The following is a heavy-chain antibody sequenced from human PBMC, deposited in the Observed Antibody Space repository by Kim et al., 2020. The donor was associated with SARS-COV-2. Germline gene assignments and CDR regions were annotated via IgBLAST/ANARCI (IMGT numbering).Heavy chain of an antibody. Sequence: TIYAQKFQGRVTMTEDTSTDTAYMELSSLRSEDTAVYYCATIDDSTDRPLWGQGTLVTVSS. D-gene: IGHD3-22*01. V-gene: IGHV1-24*01. CDR2: T. CDR3: ATIDDSTDRPL. J-gene: IGHJ1*01.